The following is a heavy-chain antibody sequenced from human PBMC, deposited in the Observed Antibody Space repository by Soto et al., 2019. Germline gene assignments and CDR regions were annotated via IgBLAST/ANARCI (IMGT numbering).Heavy chain of an antibody. D-gene: IGHD6-13*01. CDR3: ARAGYSSSWYLHYGMDV. CDR2: IIPIFGTA. V-gene: IGHV1-69*13. CDR1: GGTFSSYA. Sequence: GASVKVSCKASGGTFSSYAISWVRQAPGQGLEWMGGIIPIFGTANYAQKFQGRVTITADESTGTAYMELSSLRSEDTAVYYCARAGYSSSWYLHYGMDVWGQGTTVTVSS. J-gene: IGHJ6*02.